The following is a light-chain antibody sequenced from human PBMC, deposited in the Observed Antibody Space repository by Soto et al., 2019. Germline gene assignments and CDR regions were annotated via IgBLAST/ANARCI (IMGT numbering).Light chain of an antibody. Sequence: DIVMTQSPVTLSVSPGERATLSCRASQSVTSNLAWYQQQPGQAPRLLIYGASTRATDIPARFSGSGSGTEFTLTISGLQSEDFAVYYCQQYNNWPPLTFGGGTKVEI. V-gene: IGKV3-15*01. CDR2: GAS. CDR3: QQYNNWPPLT. CDR1: QSVTSN. J-gene: IGKJ4*01.